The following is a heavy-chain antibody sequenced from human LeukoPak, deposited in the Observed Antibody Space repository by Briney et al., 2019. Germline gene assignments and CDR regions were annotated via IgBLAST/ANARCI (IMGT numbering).Heavy chain of an antibody. J-gene: IGHJ4*02. V-gene: IGHV3-23*01. D-gene: IGHD1-26*01. CDR3: ARRVVGDTKSYFDY. CDR2: LSGVTGNT. CDR1: GGSFSGYY. Sequence: ETLSLTCAVYGGSFSGYYWSWVRQAPGKGLEWVSTLSGVTGNTYYADSVKGRFTISRDNSKNTLYLQMNSLRVEDTAIYYCARRVVGDTKSYFDYWGQGTLVTVSS.